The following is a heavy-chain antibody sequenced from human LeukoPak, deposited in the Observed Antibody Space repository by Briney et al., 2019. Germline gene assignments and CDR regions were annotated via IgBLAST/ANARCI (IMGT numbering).Heavy chain of an antibody. CDR2: INTNTGNP. Sequence: ASVKVSCKASGYTFTSYAMHWVRQAPGQGLEWMGWINTNTGNPTYAQGFTGRFVFSLDTSVSTAYLQISSLTAEDTAVYYCARGVSFYYYYMDVWGKGPTVTVSS. CDR1: GYTFTSYA. CDR3: ARGVSFYYYYMDV. V-gene: IGHV7-4-1*02. J-gene: IGHJ6*03. D-gene: IGHD2-2*01.